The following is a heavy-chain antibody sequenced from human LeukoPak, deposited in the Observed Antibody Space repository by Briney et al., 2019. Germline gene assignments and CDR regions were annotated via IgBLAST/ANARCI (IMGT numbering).Heavy chain of an antibody. CDR3: ARHAWGLNAFDV. J-gene: IGHJ3*01. Sequence: PSETLSLTCTVSGGSITINTYSWGWIRQPPGKGLEWIGTINYSGGTSYKPTLKSRVTVSVDTSKNQFSLTLSSVTAADTAVYYCARHAWGLNAFDVWGRGTMVIVSS. V-gene: IGHV4-39*01. CDR1: GGSITINTYS. D-gene: IGHD3-16*01. CDR2: INYSGGT.